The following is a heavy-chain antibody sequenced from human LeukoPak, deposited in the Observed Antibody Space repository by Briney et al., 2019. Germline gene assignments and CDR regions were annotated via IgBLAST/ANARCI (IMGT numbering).Heavy chain of an antibody. V-gene: IGHV3-66*01. CDR3: ARSFGNWNDFYFDY. J-gene: IGHJ4*02. Sequence: PGGFLRLSCAASGFTVSNDYMSWVRQAPGKGLEWVSVIYSGGSTYYADSVKGRFTISRDNSKNTVYLQMNSLRAEDTAVYYCARSFGNWNDFYFDYWGQGTLVTVSS. CDR2: IYSGGST. D-gene: IGHD1-20*01. CDR1: GFTVSNDY.